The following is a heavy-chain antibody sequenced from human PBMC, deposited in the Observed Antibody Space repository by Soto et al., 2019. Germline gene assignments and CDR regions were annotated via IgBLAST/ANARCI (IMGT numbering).Heavy chain of an antibody. D-gene: IGHD3-9*01. CDR3: ARQDYDILTGYSPHDY. CDR1: GYSFTSYW. CDR2: IYPGDSDT. Sequence: PGESLKISCKGSGYSFTSYWIGWVRQMPGKGLEWMGIIYPGDSDTRYSPSFQGQVTISADKSISTAYLQWSSLKASDTAMYYCARQDYDILTGYSPHDYWGQGTLVTVSS. V-gene: IGHV5-51*01. J-gene: IGHJ4*02.